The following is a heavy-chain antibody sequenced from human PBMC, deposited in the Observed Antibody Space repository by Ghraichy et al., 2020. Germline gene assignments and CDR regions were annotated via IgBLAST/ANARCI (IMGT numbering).Heavy chain of an antibody. D-gene: IGHD6-13*01. J-gene: IGHJ4*02. V-gene: IGHV1-46*01. Sequence: ASVKVSCKASGYSVTGYHIHWVRQAPGQGLEWMGIINPGGGRTNYAQKFQGRVTVTGETSTSTVYLELSSLRSEDTAVYYCARGGGSSWYGFCYFDNWGQGTLVTVST. CDR1: GYSVTGYH. CDR2: INPGGGRT. CDR3: ARGGGSSWYGFCYFDN.